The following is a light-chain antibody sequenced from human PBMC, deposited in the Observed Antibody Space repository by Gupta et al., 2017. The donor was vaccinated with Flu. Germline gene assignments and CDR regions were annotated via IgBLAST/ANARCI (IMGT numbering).Light chain of an antibody. J-gene: IGKJ4*01. CDR3: MQTKHGPLT. V-gene: IGKV2-30*01. CDR2: KCS. CDR1: QSLVYSDGNTY. Sequence: DVEMNQSPLSLPVTLGQPASISCRSGQSLVYSDGNTYLNWFQQRPGQSPRRLIEKCSNRDAGVPERFSGTGSGTNFSRKSSRVEAEDVGVDYCMQTKHGPLTCGGGTKL.